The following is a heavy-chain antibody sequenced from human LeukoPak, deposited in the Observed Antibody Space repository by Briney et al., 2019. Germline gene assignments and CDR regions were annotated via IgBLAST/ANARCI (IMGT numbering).Heavy chain of an antibody. D-gene: IGHD2-15*01. V-gene: IGHV3-23*01. Sequence: GGSLRLSCVVSGFPISTYTTTWVRQTPEKGLEWVSAISNNGGYTYYADSVQGRFTISRDNSESTLCLQMNSLRAEDTAVYYCAKQLGYCSDGSCYFPYWGQGTLVTVSS. CDR1: GFPISTYT. CDR2: ISNNGGYT. CDR3: AKQLGYCSDGSCYFPY. J-gene: IGHJ4*02.